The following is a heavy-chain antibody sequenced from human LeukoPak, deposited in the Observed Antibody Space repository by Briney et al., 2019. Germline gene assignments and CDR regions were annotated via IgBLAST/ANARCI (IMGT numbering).Heavy chain of an antibody. CDR3: ARETNDYGYDAFDI. CDR2: IIPIFGTA. J-gene: IGHJ3*02. CDR1: GYTFANYY. D-gene: IGHD4-17*01. Sequence: SVKVSFKASGYTFANYYMHWVRQAPGQGLEWMGGIIPIFGTANYAQKFQGRSTITADESTSTVYMELSSLRSEDTAVYYCARETNDYGYDAFDIWGQGTMVTVSS. V-gene: IGHV1-69*13.